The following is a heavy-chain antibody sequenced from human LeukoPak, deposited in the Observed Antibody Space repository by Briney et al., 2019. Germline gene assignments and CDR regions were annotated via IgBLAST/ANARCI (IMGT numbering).Heavy chain of an antibody. CDR3: ARDLVS. V-gene: IGHV3-48*01. J-gene: IGHJ5*02. CDR1: GFTFSSYA. Sequence: GGSLRLSCAASGFTFSSYAMSWVRQAPGKGLEWVSYIGSSSITIYYADSVKGRFTISRDNAKNSLYLQMNSLRVEDTAVYYCARDLVSWGQGTLVTVSS. CDR2: IGSSSITI. D-gene: IGHD3-9*01.